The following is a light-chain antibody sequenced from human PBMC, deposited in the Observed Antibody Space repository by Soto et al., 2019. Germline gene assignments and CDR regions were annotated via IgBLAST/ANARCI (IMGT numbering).Light chain of an antibody. Sequence: DIQMTQSPSTLSASVGDIVIITCRASQSISSWLAWSQQKPGKAPKILIYKASSLESGVPSRFRGSGSGTAFTITISSMQPDDFATYYCHQYNSYWTSGQGTKVEIK. CDR1: QSISSW. J-gene: IGKJ1*01. V-gene: IGKV1-5*03. CDR2: KAS. CDR3: HQYNSYWT.